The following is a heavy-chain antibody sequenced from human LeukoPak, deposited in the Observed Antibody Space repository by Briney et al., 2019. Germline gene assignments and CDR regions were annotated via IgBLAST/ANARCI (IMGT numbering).Heavy chain of an antibody. Sequence: PSETLSLTCTVSGGSITTYYWSWIRQPPGKGLEWIGYIYYSGSTNYNPSLKSRVTISVDTSKNQFSLKLSSVTAADTAVYYCAAVWAMAFDIWGQGTMVTVSS. CDR2: IYYSGST. V-gene: IGHV4-59*01. D-gene: IGHD2-2*01. J-gene: IGHJ3*02. CDR1: GGSITTYY. CDR3: AAVWAMAFDI.